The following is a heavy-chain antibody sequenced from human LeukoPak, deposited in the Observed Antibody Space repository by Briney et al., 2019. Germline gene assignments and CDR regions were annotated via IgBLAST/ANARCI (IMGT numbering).Heavy chain of an antibody. CDR2: ISSSSSII. V-gene: IGHV3-48*04. J-gene: IGHJ6*02. Sequence: GGSLRLSCAASGFTFSSYSMNWVRQAPGKGLEWVSYISSSSSIIYYADSVKGRFTISRDNAKNSLYLQMNSLRAEDTAVYYCTRAFLNYYYGMDVWGQGTTVTVSS. D-gene: IGHD3-3*02. CDR1: GFTFSSYS. CDR3: TRAFLNYYYGMDV.